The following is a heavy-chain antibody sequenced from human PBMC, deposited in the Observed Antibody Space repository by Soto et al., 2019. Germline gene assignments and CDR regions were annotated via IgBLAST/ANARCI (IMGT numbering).Heavy chain of an antibody. CDR2: TYYRSKWYN. D-gene: IGHD6-13*01. CDR3: ARGKFGAAAGTVGGYYYGMDV. Sequence: SQTLSLTCAISGDSVSSNSAAWNWIRQSPSRGLEWLGRTYYRSKWYNDYAVSVKSRITINADTSKNQFSLQLNSVTPEDTAVDYCARGKFGAAAGTVGGYYYGMDVWGQGTKVTVSS. V-gene: IGHV6-1*01. CDR1: GDSVSSNSAA. J-gene: IGHJ6*02.